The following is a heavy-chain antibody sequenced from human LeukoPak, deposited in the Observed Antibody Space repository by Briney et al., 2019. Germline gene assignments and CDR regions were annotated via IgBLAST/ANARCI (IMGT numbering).Heavy chain of an antibody. J-gene: IGHJ6*02. CDR2: TYYRSRWYH. CDR3: VREVDSHGTFFYYGMDV. D-gene: IGHD2/OR15-2a*01. Sequence: SQTLSLTCAISGDSVSSNSAAWNWIRQSPSRGLEWLGRTYYRSRWYHDYGVSVRSRININPDTSKNQFSLQLNSVTPEDTAVYYCVREVDSHGTFFYYGMDVWGQGTTVTVSS. CDR1: GDSVSSNSAA. V-gene: IGHV6-1*01.